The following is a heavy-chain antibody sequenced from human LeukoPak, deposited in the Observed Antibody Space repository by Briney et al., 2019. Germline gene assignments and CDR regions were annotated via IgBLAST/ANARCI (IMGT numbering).Heavy chain of an antibody. J-gene: IGHJ4*02. D-gene: IGHD6-6*01. CDR2: IYQTGNA. V-gene: IGHV4-38-2*02. CDR1: GYSITGGFY. Sequence: SETLSLTCSVSGYSITGGFYWAWIRLSPGKGLEWIGSIYQTGNAHYNPSLKSRVTMSVDTPRNQFSLSLNSVTAADTAIYYCARADSIALAGYPFYFAYWGQGILVSVSS. CDR3: ARADSIALAGYPFYFAY.